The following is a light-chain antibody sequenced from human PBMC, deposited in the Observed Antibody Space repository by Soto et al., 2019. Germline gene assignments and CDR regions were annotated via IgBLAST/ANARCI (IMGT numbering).Light chain of an antibody. CDR3: NSYTSSSTYVL. Sequence: QSALTQPASVSGSPGQSITISCTGTSSDVGAYNYVSWYQQHPGKAPKLMIYDVDSRPSGVSNRFSGSKSGNTASLTISGLQAEDEADYYCNSYTSSSTYVLFGGGTKLTVL. CDR1: SSDVGAYNY. J-gene: IGLJ3*02. V-gene: IGLV2-14*03. CDR2: DVD.